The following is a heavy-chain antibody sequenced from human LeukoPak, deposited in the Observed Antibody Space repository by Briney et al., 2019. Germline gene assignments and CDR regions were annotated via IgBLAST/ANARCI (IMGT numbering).Heavy chain of an antibody. J-gene: IGHJ4*02. V-gene: IGHV4-4*07. Sequence: QASETLSLTCTVSGGSISSYYWSWIRQPAGKGLEWIGRIYTSGSTNYNPSLKRRVFTLVDTSKNQFFLKLSSVTAADTAVYYCARDGVFVDFWGQGTLVIVSS. D-gene: IGHD6-13*01. CDR3: ARDGVFVDF. CDR2: IYTSGST. CDR1: GGSISSYY.